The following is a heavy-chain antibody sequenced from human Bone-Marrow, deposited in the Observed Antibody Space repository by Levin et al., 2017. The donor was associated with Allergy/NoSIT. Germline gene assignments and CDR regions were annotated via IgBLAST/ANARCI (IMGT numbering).Heavy chain of an antibody. CDR3: AKNYLVVPAAMLCYRYYGLDV. CDR2: ISGGGART. Sequence: GESLKISCAASGFTFDRFALSWVRQAPGKGLEWVSGISGGGARTKYADSVEGRFTISRDNSDNTLYLQLNSLRAEDTAIYYCAKNYLVVPAAMLCYRYYGLDVWGQGTTVTVSS. CDR1: GFTFDRFA. D-gene: IGHD2-2*01. V-gene: IGHV3-23*01. J-gene: IGHJ6*02.